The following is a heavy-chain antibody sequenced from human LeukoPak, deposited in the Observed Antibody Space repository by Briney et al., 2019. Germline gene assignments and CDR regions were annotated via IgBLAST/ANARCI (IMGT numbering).Heavy chain of an antibody. CDR1: GYTLTSYG. D-gene: IGHD3-3*01. CDR3: ARADRDFWSRFNDY. V-gene: IGHV1-18*01. Sequence: ASVKVSCKASGYTLTSYGITWVRQAPGQGLEWMGWISAYNGNTDYAQKLQGRVTMTTDTSTSTAYMELRSLRSDDTAVYYCARADRDFWSRFNDYWGQGTLVTVSS. CDR2: ISAYNGNT. J-gene: IGHJ4*02.